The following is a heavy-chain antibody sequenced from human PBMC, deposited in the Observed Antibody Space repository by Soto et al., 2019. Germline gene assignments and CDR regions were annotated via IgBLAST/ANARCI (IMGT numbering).Heavy chain of an antibody. CDR1: GGSISSWY. J-gene: IGHJ3*02. V-gene: IGHV4-59*01. Sequence: QVQLQESGPGLVKPSETLSLTCTVSGGSISSWYWSWIRQPPGKGLEWIGYIYYSGSTNYNPSLKRRVTISVDTSKNQFSLKLSSVTAADTAVYYCARVYGRGAFDIWGQGTMVTVSS. D-gene: IGHD2-2*02. CDR2: IYYSGST. CDR3: ARVYGRGAFDI.